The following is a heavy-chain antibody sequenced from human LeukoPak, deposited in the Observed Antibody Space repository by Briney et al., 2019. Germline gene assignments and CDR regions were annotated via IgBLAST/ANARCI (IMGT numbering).Heavy chain of an antibody. V-gene: IGHV3-30*18. J-gene: IGHJ6*02. CDR2: ISYDGSNK. D-gene: IGHD3-22*01. CDR3: AKDVYYDSSGYYYYYYGMDV. CDR1: GFSLSSYG. Sequence: GRSLRLSCAAPGFSLSSYGMHWVRQAPGKGLEWVAVISYDGSNKDHADSVKGRFTISRDNSKNTLYLQMNSLNPEDTAVYYCAKDVYYDSSGYYYYYYGMDVWGQGTTVTVSS.